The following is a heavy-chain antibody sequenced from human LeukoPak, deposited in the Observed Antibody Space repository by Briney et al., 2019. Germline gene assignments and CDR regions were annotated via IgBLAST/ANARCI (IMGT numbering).Heavy chain of an antibody. CDR2: ISSSSTTI. CDR3: VKDPTYDILTAKGYFDY. D-gene: IGHD3-9*01. Sequence: KSGGSLRLSCAASGFTFSDYYMSWIRQAPGKGLEWVSYISSSSTTIYYADSVKGRFTISRDNAKNSLYLQMNSLRAEDTALYYCVKDPTYDILTAKGYFDYWGQGTLVTVSS. J-gene: IGHJ4*02. CDR1: GFTFSDYY. V-gene: IGHV3-11*01.